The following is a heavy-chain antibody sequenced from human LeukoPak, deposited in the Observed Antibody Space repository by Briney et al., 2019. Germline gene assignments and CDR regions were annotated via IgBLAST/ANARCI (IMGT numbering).Heavy chain of an antibody. CDR3: AKDGRLERYFDWLSWFAP. D-gene: IGHD3-9*01. CDR1: GFTFSSYA. Sequence: GGSLRLSCAASGFTFSSYAMSWVRQAPGKGLEWVSAISGSGGSTYYADSVKGRFTISRDNSKNTLYLQMNSLRAEDTAVYYCAKDGRLERYFDWLSWFAPWGQGPLVTVSS. CDR2: ISGSGGST. J-gene: IGHJ5*02. V-gene: IGHV3-23*01.